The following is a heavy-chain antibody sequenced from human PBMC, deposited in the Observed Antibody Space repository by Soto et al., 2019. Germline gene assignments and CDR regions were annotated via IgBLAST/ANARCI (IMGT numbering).Heavy chain of an antibody. J-gene: IGHJ5*02. D-gene: IGHD3-3*01. CDR2: ISAYNGNT. V-gene: IGHV1-18*01. CDR1: GYTFTSYG. CDR3: ARDPLRFLEWLPSGWFDP. Sequence: GASVKVSCKASGYTFTSYGISWVRQAPGQGLEWMGWISAYNGNTNYAQKLQGRVTMTTDTSTSTAYMELRSLRSDDTAVYYCARDPLRFLEWLPSGWFDPWGQGTLVTVSS.